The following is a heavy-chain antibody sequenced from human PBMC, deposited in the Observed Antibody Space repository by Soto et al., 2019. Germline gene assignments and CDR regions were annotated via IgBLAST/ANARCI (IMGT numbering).Heavy chain of an antibody. CDR1: RGPFSSYA. CDR3: ARDEYCSSTSCYRGGGWFDP. Sequence: GGSVKESCKACRGPFSSYAISLVRQAPGQGLEWMGGIIPIFGTANYAQKFQGRVTITADESTSTAYMELSSLRSEDTAVYYCARDEYCSSTSCYRGGGWFDPWGQGTMVTVSS. J-gene: IGHJ5*02. CDR2: IIPIFGTA. D-gene: IGHD2-2*01. V-gene: IGHV1-69*13.